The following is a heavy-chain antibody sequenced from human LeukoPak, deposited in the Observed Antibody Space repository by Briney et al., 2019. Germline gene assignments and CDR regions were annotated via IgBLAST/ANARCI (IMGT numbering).Heavy chain of an antibody. CDR2: ISSSSSYI. Sequence: GGPLRLSCAASGFTFSSYSMNWVRQAPGKGLEWVSSISSSSSYIYYADSVRGRFTISRDNAKNSLYLQMNSLRAEDTAVYYCAREGDDYYDSSGYYLDAFDIWGQGTMVTVSS. CDR1: GFTFSSYS. V-gene: IGHV3-21*01. D-gene: IGHD3-22*01. CDR3: AREGDDYYDSSGYYLDAFDI. J-gene: IGHJ3*02.